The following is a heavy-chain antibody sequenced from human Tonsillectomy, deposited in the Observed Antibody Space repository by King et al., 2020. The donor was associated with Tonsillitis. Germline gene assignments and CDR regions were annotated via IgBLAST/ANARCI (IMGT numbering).Heavy chain of an antibody. Sequence: VQLVESGGGLVQPGGSLRLSCAASGFTFSNFAMSWVRQAPGKGLEWVSIFSGSGGSTFYADSVKGRFTISRDNSKNTLYLQMNSLRAEDTAVYYCAKSGARHQEAFDYWGQGTLVTVSS. CDR1: GFTFSNFA. J-gene: IGHJ4*02. D-gene: IGHD1-26*01. CDR3: AKSGARHQEAFDY. CDR2: FSGSGGST. V-gene: IGHV3-23*04.